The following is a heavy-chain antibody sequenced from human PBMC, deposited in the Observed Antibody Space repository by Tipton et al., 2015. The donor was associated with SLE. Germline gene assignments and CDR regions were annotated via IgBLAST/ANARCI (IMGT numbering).Heavy chain of an antibody. CDR1: GGSISSHY. J-gene: IGHJ4*02. V-gene: IGHV4-34*01. D-gene: IGHD6-13*01. CDR3: ARGRAAAGPLDY. Sequence: TLSLTCTVSGGSISSHYWSWIRQPPGKGLEWIGEINHSGSTNYNPSLKSRVTISVDTSKNQFSLKLSSVTAADTAVYYCARGRAAAGPLDYWGQGTLVTVSS. CDR2: INHSGST.